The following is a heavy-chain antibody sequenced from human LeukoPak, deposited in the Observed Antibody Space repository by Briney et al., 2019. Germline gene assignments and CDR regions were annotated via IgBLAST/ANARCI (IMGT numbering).Heavy chain of an antibody. CDR2: KSSSGST. CDR3: ARLRGWFAGVDY. Sequence: KPSETLSLTCTVSGGSISSSDYYWGWIRQPPGKGLEWIGSKSSSGSTYYNPSLKSRVTISVDTSKNRFSLKLSSLTAADTAVYYCARLRGWFAGVDYWGQGTLVTVSS. D-gene: IGHD3-10*01. J-gene: IGHJ4*02. CDR1: GGSISSSDYY. V-gene: IGHV4-39*01.